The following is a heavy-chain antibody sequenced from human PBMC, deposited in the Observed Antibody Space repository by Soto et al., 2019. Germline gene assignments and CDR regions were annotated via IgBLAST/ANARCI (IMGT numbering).Heavy chain of an antibody. J-gene: IGHJ4*02. CDR3: AKGGRQWLVTSDFNY. CDR1: GFTFSDYA. D-gene: IGHD6-19*01. CDR2: VSHDGRNT. Sequence: VQLVESGGGVVQPGRSLRLSCAASGFTFSDYAMQWVRQAPGKGLEWVAVVSHDGRNTHYADSVKGRFTISRDRSKNTVSLEMASLRAGDTAVYYCAKGGRQWLVTSDFNYWGQGALVTVSS. V-gene: IGHV3-30*18.